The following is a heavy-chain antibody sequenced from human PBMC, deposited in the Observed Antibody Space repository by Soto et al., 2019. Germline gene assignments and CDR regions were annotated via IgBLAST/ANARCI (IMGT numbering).Heavy chain of an antibody. CDR1: GYTFTSYY. CDR3: ARLVNTEQDAFDI. Sequence: ASVKVSCKASGYTFTSYYMHWVRQAPGQGLEWMGIINPSGGSTSYAQEFQGQVTISADKSISTAYLQWSSLKASDTAMYYCARLVNTEQDAFDIWGQGTMVTVSS. D-gene: IGHD6-13*01. J-gene: IGHJ3*02. V-gene: IGHV1-46*01. CDR2: INPSGGST.